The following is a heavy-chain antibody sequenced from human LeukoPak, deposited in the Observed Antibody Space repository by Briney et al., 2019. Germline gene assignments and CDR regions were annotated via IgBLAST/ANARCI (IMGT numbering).Heavy chain of an antibody. J-gene: IGHJ4*02. V-gene: IGHV3-7*01. D-gene: IGHD6-19*01. Sequence: GGSLSLSCAASGFTFRTYWVMWVRQSPGKGLEGVAIIKEGGSENYYGDSVRRRLTISRDYAKNSVYLQVNPLRAEDTAVSCCARTPGIAVPDYWGQGTLVTVSS. CDR2: IKEGGSEN. CDR3: ARTPGIAVPDY. CDR1: GFTFRTYW.